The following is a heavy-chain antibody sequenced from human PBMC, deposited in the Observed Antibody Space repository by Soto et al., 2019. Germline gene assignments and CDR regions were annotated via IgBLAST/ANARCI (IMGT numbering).Heavy chain of an antibody. CDR2: INPNSGDT. D-gene: IGHD1-26*01. CDR1: GYTFTGYR. CDR3: ARLVGSL. Sequence: ASVKVSCKASGYTFTGYRLHWVRQAPGQGLEWMGWINPNSGDTKFAEKFQGSVTVTRDTSISTAYMELSRLRPDDTAVYYCARLVGSLWGQGTLVTVSS. J-gene: IGHJ4*02. V-gene: IGHV1-2*02.